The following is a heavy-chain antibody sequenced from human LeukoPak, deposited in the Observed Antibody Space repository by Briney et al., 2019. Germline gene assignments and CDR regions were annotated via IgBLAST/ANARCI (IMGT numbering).Heavy chain of an antibody. Sequence: SETLSLTCAVIGYSISSGYYWGWIRQPPGKGLEGIGSIYHSGSTYYNPSLKSRGTISVDTSKTQFSLRLRSVTAADTAVYYCARANYYGSGSPSVFDYWGQGTLVTVSS. CDR2: IYHSGST. J-gene: IGHJ4*02. V-gene: IGHV4-38-2*01. CDR1: GYSISSGYY. CDR3: ARANYYGSGSPSVFDY. D-gene: IGHD3-10*01.